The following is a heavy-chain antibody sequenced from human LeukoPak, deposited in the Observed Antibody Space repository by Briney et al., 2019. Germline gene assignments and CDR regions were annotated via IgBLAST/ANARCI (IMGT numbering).Heavy chain of an antibody. CDR1: GGSISSYY. J-gene: IGHJ6*03. Sequence: SETLSLTFTVSGGSISSYYWSWIRQSPGKGLEWIGYMYYSGSTNYNPSLKSQVTISVDTSKNQFSLKLSSVTAADTAVYYCARTVVGYCSGGSCYSLYYYYYMDVWGKGTTVTVSS. CDR2: MYYSGST. D-gene: IGHD2-15*01. CDR3: ARTVVGYCSGGSCYSLYYYYYMDV. V-gene: IGHV4-59*01.